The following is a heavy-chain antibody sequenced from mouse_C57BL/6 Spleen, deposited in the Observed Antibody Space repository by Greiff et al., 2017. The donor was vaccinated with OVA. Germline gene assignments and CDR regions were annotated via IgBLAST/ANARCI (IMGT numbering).Heavy chain of an antibody. D-gene: IGHD1-1*02. CDR2: IRNKANGYTT. Sequence: EVQVVESGGGLVQPGGSLSLSCAASGFTFTDYYMSWVRQPPGKALEWLGFIRNKANGYTTEYSASVKGRFTISRDNSQSILYLQMNALRAEDSATYYCARYGGEGYFDVWGTGTTVTVSS. J-gene: IGHJ1*03. CDR3: ARYGGEGYFDV. V-gene: IGHV7-3*01. CDR1: GFTFTDYY.